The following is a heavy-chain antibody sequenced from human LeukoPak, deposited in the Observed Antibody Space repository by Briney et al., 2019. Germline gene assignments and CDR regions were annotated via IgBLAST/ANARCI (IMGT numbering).Heavy chain of an antibody. CDR2: IYSSGNT. J-gene: IGHJ3*01. V-gene: IGHV4-4*07. CDR3: ARGSASPAAIPFDF. D-gene: IGHD2-2*02. CDR1: GGSISSYC. Sequence: KASETLSLTCTVSGGSISSYCWSWIRQPAGKGLEWIGRIYSSGNTNYNPSLKSRVTMSVDTSKNQFSLKLSSVTAADTAVYYCARGSASPAAIPFDFWGQGTMVTVSS.